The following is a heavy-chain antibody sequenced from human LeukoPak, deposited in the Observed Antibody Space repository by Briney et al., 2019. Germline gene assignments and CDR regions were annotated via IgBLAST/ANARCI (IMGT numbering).Heavy chain of an antibody. J-gene: IGHJ4*02. CDR1: GGSISSYF. V-gene: IGHV4-59*01. Sequence: TSETLSLTCTVSGGSISSYFWCWIRQPPGKGLEWIGYISYSGSTNYNPSLKSRVTISVDTSKNQFSLKVSSVTAADTAVYFCARVRASLTIDYWGQGALVTVSS. CDR3: ARVRASLTIDY. CDR2: ISYSGST.